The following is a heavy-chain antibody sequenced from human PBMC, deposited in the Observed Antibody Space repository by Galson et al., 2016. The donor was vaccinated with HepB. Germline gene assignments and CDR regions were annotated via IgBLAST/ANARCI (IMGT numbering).Heavy chain of an antibody. CDR1: GFTFSNYA. D-gene: IGHD1-1*01. CDR3: AKESPKNAGGAFDI. J-gene: IGHJ3*02. V-gene: IGHV3-23*01. Sequence: CAASGFTFSNYAMSWVRQAPGKGLEWVSAISGSTGRTYYADSVKGHFTISRDNYKNTLYLQMNSLRAGDTALYYCAKESPKNAGGAFDIWGQGTMVTVSS. CDR2: ISGSTGRT.